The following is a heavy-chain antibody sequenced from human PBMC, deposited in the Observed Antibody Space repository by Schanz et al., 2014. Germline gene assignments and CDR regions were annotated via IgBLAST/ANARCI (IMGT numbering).Heavy chain of an antibody. Sequence: QVQLEQSGDEAKKPGASVKVSCKTSGYTFSDYGITWVRQAPGQVLEWVGWISPYTGNTHYFDKMEGRVTMTTDTSTSTAYMELRSLRSDDTAMYYCATMWGYCTATACQILEVLDVWGQGTMVTVSS. CDR1: GYTFSDYG. D-gene: IGHD2-8*02. CDR2: ISPYTGNT. CDR3: ATMWGYCTATACQILEVLDV. V-gene: IGHV1-18*01. J-gene: IGHJ3*01.